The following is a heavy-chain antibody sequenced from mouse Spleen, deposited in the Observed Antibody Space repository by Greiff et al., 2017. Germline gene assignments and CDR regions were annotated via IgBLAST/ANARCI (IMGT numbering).Heavy chain of an antibody. D-gene: IGHD1-1*01. CDR1: GYTFTSYW. Sequence: QVQLQQPGAELVMPGASVKLSCKASGYTFTSYWMHWVKQRPGQGLEWIGEIDPSDSYTNYNRKFKGKATLTVDKSSSTAYMQLSSLTSEDSAVYYCARGRNYYGSSSLFDYWRQGTTLTVSS. CDR2: IDPSDSYT. V-gene: IGHV1-69*01. J-gene: IGHJ2*01. CDR3: ARGRNYYGSSSLFDY.